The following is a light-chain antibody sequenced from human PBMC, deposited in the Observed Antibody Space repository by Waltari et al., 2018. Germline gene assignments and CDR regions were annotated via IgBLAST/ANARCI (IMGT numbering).Light chain of an antibody. CDR2: EVS. V-gene: IGKV1-5*01. Sequence: DIQMTQSPPTLSASVGDRVTITCRASESINTWFAWYQQKPGRAPKLLIHEVSTLEDGVPSRFSGSGSETEFTLTISSLQPDDFATYYCQQYNSRSSFGQGTKLDIK. CDR3: QQYNSRSS. J-gene: IGKJ2*01. CDR1: ESINTW.